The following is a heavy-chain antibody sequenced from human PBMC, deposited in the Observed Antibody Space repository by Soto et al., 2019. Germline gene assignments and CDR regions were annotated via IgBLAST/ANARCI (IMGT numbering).Heavy chain of an antibody. CDR2: ISSSSSTI. CDR1: GFTFSSYS. Sequence: GGSLRLSCAASGFTFSSYSMNWVRQAPGKGLEWVSYISSSSSTIYYADSVKGRFTISRDNAKNSLYLQMNSLRAEDTAVYYCARGKLAAAGTVDYWGQGTLVTVSS. CDR3: ARGKLAAAGTVDY. V-gene: IGHV3-48*01. J-gene: IGHJ4*02. D-gene: IGHD6-13*01.